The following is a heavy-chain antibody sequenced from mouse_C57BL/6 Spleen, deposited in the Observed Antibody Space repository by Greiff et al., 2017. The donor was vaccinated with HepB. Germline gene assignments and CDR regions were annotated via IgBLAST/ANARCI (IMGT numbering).Heavy chain of an antibody. V-gene: IGHV1-26*01. CDR3: AREVTTRAFAY. D-gene: IGHD2-2*01. Sequence: VQLQQSGPELVKPGASVKISCKASGYTFTDYYMNWVKQSHGKSLEWIGDINPNNGGTSYNQKFKGKATLTVDKSSSTAYMELRSLTSEDSAVYYCAREVTTRAFAYWGQGTLVTVSA. CDR1: GYTFTDYY. J-gene: IGHJ3*01. CDR2: INPNNGGT.